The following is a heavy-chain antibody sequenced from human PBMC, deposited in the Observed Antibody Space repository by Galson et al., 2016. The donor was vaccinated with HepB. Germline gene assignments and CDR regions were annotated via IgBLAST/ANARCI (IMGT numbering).Heavy chain of an antibody. CDR1: GFGFSSYA. V-gene: IGHV3-30*04. CDR2: LSFDGSLK. J-gene: IGHJ6*02. Sequence: SLRLSCAASGFGFSSYAMHWVRQAPGKGLEWVAVLSFDGSLKYYTDSVRGRFTISRDNSKNTLFLQMNSLSAEDTGVYFCARESGQLLLELGRGYGMNVWGQGTTVTVSS. D-gene: IGHD3-22*01. CDR3: ARESGQLLLELGRGYGMNV.